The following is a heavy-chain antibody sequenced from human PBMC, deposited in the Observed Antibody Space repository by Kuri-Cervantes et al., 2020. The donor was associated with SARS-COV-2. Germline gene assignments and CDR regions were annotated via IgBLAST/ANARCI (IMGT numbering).Heavy chain of an antibody. Sequence: GESLKISCAASGFTFSSYAMSWVRQAPGKGLEWVSAISGSGGSTYDADSVKGRFTISRDNSKNTLYLQMNSLRAEDTAVYYCAKAVSISGSYSYDYFDYWGQGTLVTVSS. CDR3: AKAVSISGSYSYDYFDY. D-gene: IGHD1-26*01. V-gene: IGHV3-23*01. CDR1: GFTFSSYA. J-gene: IGHJ4*02. CDR2: ISGSGGST.